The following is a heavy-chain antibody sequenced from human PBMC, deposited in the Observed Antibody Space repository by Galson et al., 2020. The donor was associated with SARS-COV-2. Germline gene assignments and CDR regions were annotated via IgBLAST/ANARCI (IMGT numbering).Heavy chain of an antibody. CDR2: ISISSRTI. J-gene: IGHJ3*02. CDR3: ARESGWVTALVI. D-gene: IGHD6-19*01. CDR1: GFTYNTYS. Sequence: GGSLRLSCAASGFTYNTYSMNWVRQAPGKGLEWVSYISISSRTIYYADSVKGRFTISRDNAKNSLYLQMNRLRDEDTALYYCARESGWVTALVIWCQGTMVTV. V-gene: IGHV3-48*02.